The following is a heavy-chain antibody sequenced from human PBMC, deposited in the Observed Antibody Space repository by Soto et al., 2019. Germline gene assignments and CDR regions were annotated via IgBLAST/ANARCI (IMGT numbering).Heavy chain of an antibody. Sequence: SMRLSCTASGFTFGDYAMGGFLQAPGKGLEWVGFIRSKAYGGTTEYAASVKGRFTISRDDSKSIAYLQMNSLKTEDTAVYYCTRVRKHSYGSPDAFDIWGQGTMVTVS. CDR2: IRSKAYGGTT. CDR1: GFTFGDYA. J-gene: IGHJ3*02. V-gene: IGHV3-49*03. CDR3: TRVRKHSYGSPDAFDI. D-gene: IGHD5-18*01.